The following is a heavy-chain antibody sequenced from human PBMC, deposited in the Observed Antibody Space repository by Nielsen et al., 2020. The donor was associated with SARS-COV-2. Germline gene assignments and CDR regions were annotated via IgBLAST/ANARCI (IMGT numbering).Heavy chain of an antibody. V-gene: IGHV1-8*01. Sequence: VRQAPGQGLEWMGWISAYNGNTNYAQKFQGRVTMTRNTSISTAYMELSSLRSEDTAVYYCARGVFAGYCSGGSCQNWFDPWGQGTLVTVSS. CDR3: ARGVFAGYCSGGSCQNWFDP. CDR2: ISAYNGNT. J-gene: IGHJ5*02. D-gene: IGHD2-15*01.